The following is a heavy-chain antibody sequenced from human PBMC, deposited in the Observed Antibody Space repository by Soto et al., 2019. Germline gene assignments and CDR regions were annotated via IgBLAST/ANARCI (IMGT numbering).Heavy chain of an antibody. V-gene: IGHV1-18*01. CDR1: GYTFYSHS. J-gene: IGHJ6*02. D-gene: IGHD5-18*01. Sequence: QAQLVQSGAEVKKPGASVKVSCKASGYTFYSHSISWVRQAPGQGLEWMGRINGDYGNTQYAQKFRGRVTMTTDTSKTTVYMELTNLRSDDPAVYYCARCIQGDYYYGMDVWGQGTTVTVSS. CDR3: ARCIQGDYYYGMDV. CDR2: INGDYGNT.